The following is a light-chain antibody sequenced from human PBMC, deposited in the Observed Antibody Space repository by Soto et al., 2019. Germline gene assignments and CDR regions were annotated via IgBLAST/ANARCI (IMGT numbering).Light chain of an antibody. V-gene: IGLV3-1*01. CDR2: QDT. CDR1: KLGDKY. J-gene: IGLJ2*01. CDR3: RAWDNNKGV. Sequence: SYELTQPPSVSVSPGQTASITCSGDKLGDKYACWYQQKPGQSPVLVLYQDTKRPSGIPERFSGSNSGNTATLTISGTQAMDEADYYCRAWDNNKGVLGGETKLTV.